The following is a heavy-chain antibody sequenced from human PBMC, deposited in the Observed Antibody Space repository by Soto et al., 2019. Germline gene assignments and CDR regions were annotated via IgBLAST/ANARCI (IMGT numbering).Heavy chain of an antibody. V-gene: IGHV1-18*01. D-gene: IGHD5-12*01. Sequence: ASVKVSCKASGYTFTSYGISWVRQAPGQGLEWMGWISAYNGNTNYAQKLQGRVTMTTDKSTSTAYMELRSLRSDDTAVYYCARGHIVATIYYFDYWGQGTLVTVSS. J-gene: IGHJ4*02. CDR2: ISAYNGNT. CDR1: GYTFTSYG. CDR3: ARGHIVATIYYFDY.